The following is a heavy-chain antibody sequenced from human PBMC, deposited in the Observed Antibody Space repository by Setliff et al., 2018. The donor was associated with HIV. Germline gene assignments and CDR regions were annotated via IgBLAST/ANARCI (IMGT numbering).Heavy chain of an antibody. CDR1: GYTSSTNA. J-gene: IGHJ4*02. Sequence: GASVKVSCKAFGYTSSTNAIHWVRQAPGQRLEWMGCINAGDDNTRYSEKFQGRVTITRDTSANTAYMELSSLRSEDTAVYYCARGSCSGCYLSDYWGLGTLVTV. CDR2: INAGDDNT. CDR3: ARGSCSGCYLSDY. D-gene: IGHD6-19*01. V-gene: IGHV1-3*01.